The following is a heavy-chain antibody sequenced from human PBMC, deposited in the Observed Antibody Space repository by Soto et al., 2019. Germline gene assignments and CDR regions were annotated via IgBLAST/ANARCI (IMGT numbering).Heavy chain of an antibody. CDR3: ARDWGRGDSNYIDY. CDR1: GFTFSNYG. V-gene: IGHV3-30*02. CDR2: IRHDGSSK. J-gene: IGHJ4*02. Sequence: GGSLRLSCAASGFTFSNYGIHWVRQAPGEGLECVASIRHDGSSKDYVDSVKGRFAISRDNSENMVYLELNSLRVEDTGIYYCARDWGRGDSNYIDYWGQGILVTVSS. D-gene: IGHD2-21*01.